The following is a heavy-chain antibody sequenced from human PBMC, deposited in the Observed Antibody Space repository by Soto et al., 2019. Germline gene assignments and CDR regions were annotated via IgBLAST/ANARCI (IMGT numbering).Heavy chain of an antibody. CDR1: GFTFSSYS. V-gene: IGHV3-48*02. D-gene: IGHD6-13*01. Sequence: GGSLRLSCAASGFTFSSYSMNWVRQAPGKGLAGVSYISSSSSTIYYADSVKGRFTISRDNAKNSLYLQMNSLRDEDTAVYYCARDPGISSSSNYYYYYGMDVWGQGTTVTVSS. J-gene: IGHJ6*02. CDR3: ARDPGISSSSNYYYYYGMDV. CDR2: ISSSSSTI.